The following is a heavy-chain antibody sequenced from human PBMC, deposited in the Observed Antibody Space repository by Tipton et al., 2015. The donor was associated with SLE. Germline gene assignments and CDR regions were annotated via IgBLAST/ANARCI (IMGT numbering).Heavy chain of an antibody. V-gene: IGHV4-59*12. CDR2: VYFSGSA. CDR1: GGSINRSY. J-gene: IGHJ2*01. CDR3: AREMDFRTSYYNNYVNWNFDL. Sequence: TLSLTCTVSGGSINRSYWSWIRQPPGKGLEWIGYVYFSGSANYNPSLKRRVTISVDTSKNQFSLKLTSVTAADTAVYYCAREMDFRTSYYNNYVNWNFDLWGRGTLVTVSS. D-gene: IGHD4-11*01.